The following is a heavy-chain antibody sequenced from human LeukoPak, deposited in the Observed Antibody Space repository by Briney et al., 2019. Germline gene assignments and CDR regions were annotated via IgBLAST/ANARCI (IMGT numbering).Heavy chain of an antibody. D-gene: IGHD3-22*01. Sequence: GRSLRLSCAASGFTFDDYAMHWVRQAPGKGLEWVSGISWNSGSIGYADSVKGRFTISRDNAKNSLYLQMNSLRAEDTALYYCAKLDSSGYYYGDGDNWFDPWGQGTLVTVSS. CDR3: AKLDSSGYYYGDGDNWFDP. V-gene: IGHV3-9*01. CDR1: GFTFDDYA. J-gene: IGHJ5*02. CDR2: ISWNSGSI.